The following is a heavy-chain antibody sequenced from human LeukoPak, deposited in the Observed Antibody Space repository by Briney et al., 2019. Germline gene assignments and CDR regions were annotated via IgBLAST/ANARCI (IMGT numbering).Heavy chain of an antibody. J-gene: IGHJ3*02. D-gene: IGHD3-3*01. V-gene: IGHV3-21*01. CDR1: GFAFSIYS. Sequence: GGSLRPSCAASGFAFSIYSINWVRHAPRKGLGWGSSISSSISYIYYADSAKGRFTISRDNAKNSLYLQMNSLRAEDTAVYYCARDPWVATYYDFWGGSGDAFDIWGQGTMVTVSS. CDR2: ISSSISYI. CDR3: ARDPWVATYYDFWGGSGDAFDI.